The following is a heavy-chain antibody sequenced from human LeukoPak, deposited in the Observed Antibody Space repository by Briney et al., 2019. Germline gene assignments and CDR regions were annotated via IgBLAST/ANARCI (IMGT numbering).Heavy chain of an antibody. CDR2: IRYDGSNK. D-gene: IGHD3-10*01. J-gene: IGHJ4*02. CDR1: GFTFSSYG. CDR3: AKDPQDYYYGSGRYY. V-gene: IGHV3-30*02. Sequence: GGSLRLSCATSGFTFSSYGMHWVRQAPGKGLEWVAFIRYDGSNKYYADSVKGRFTISRDNSKNTLYLQMNSLRAEDTAVYYCAKDPQDYYYGSGRYYWGQGTLVTVSS.